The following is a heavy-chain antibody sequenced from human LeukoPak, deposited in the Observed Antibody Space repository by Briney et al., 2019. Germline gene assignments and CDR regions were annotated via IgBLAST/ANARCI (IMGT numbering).Heavy chain of an antibody. CDR3: AKNPRLEGWIYFDS. D-gene: IGHD1-1*01. CDR1: GFTFSGYS. J-gene: IGHJ4*02. Sequence: GGSLRLSCAASGFTFSGYSMSWVRQAPGNGLEWVSSISGSGGRIDYADSVKGRFTISRDNSKNTLSLQMNSLTAEDTAVYYCAKNPRLEGWIYFDSWGQGILVTVSS. V-gene: IGHV3-23*01. CDR2: ISGSGGRI.